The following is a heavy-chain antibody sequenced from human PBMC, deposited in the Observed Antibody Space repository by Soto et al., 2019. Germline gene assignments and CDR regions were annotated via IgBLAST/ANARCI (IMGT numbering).Heavy chain of an antibody. CDR3: ARDRATIFGVVIEPEYYFDY. CDR2: IYTSGST. V-gene: IGHV4-4*07. D-gene: IGHD3-3*01. J-gene: IGHJ4*02. CDR1: GGSISSYY. Sequence: SETLSLTCTVSGGSISSYYWSWIRQPAGKGLEWIGRIYTSGSTNYNPSLKSRVTMSVDTSRNQFSLKLSSVTAADTAVYYCARDRATIFGVVIEPEYYFDYWGQGTLVTVSS.